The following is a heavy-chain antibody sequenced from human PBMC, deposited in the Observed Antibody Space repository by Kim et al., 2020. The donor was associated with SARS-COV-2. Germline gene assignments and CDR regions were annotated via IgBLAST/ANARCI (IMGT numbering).Heavy chain of an antibody. CDR2: T. Sequence: TYYADSVKGRFTISRDNSKNTLYLQMNSLRAEDTAVYYCAKVVLLLLFDYWGQGTLVTVSS. J-gene: IGHJ4*02. V-gene: IGHV3-23*01. D-gene: IGHD3-22*01. CDR3: AKVVLLLLFDY.